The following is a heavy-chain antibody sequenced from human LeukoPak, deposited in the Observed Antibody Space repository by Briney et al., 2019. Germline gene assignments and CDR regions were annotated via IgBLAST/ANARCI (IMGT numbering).Heavy chain of an antibody. J-gene: IGHJ4*02. CDR1: GFTFSSYS. CDR3: ALRDPPYSSSWYYFDY. V-gene: IGHV3-21*01. CDR2: ISSSSSYI. D-gene: IGHD6-13*01. Sequence: GGSLRLSCAASGFTFSSYSMNWVRQAPGKGLEWVSSISSSSSYIYYADSVKGRFTISRDNAKNSLYPQMNSLRAEDTAVYYCALRDPPYSSSWYYFDYWGQGTLVTVSS.